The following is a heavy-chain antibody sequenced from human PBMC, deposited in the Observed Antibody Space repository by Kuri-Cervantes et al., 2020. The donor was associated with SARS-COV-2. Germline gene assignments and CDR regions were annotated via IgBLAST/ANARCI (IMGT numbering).Heavy chain of an antibody. V-gene: IGHV1-18*04. CDR3: ARDPTKWELNYFYYGLDV. D-gene: IGHD1-26*01. CDR1: GYPFNRFG. CDR2: TSYLNGKA. Sequence: ASVKVSCKASGYPFNRFGITWVRQAPGQGLEWMGRTSYLNGKADYAQKIQGRVIMTRDTSTDTAYMELRNLRSDDTAVYYCARDPTKWELNYFYYGLDVWGQGTTVTVSS. J-gene: IGHJ6*02.